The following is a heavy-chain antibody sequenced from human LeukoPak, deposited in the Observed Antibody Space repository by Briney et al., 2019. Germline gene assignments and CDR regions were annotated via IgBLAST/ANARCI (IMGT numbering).Heavy chain of an antibody. Sequence: ASVKVSCKASGYTFTGYYMHWVRQAPGQGPEWMGRINPYSGGTKYAQKFQGRGNMTRDTSISTASMELSRLRSDDTAVYYFARETDYVWGSYGWFDPWGQGTLVTVSS. V-gene: IGHV1-2*06. D-gene: IGHD3-16*01. CDR1: GYTFTGYY. CDR3: ARETDYVWGSYGWFDP. J-gene: IGHJ5*02. CDR2: INPYSGGT.